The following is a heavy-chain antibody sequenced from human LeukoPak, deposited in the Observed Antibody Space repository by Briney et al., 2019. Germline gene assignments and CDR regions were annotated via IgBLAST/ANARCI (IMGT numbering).Heavy chain of an antibody. D-gene: IGHD6-19*01. CDR3: AKFRGPSSGWFFDY. V-gene: IGHV3-23*01. J-gene: IGHJ4*02. Sequence: GGSLRLSCAASGFTFSSYAMSWVRQAPGKGLERVSTILGSGRSTYYADSVKGRFTVSRDNSKNTLYLQMNSLTAEDTALYYCAKFRGPSSGWFFDYWGQGTLVTVSS. CDR1: GFTFSSYA. CDR2: ILGSGRST.